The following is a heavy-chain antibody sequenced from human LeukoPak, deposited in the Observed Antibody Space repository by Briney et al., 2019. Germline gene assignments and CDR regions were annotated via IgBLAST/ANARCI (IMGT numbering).Heavy chain of an antibody. D-gene: IGHD2-8*01. CDR1: ALTFSDYY. Sequence: GGSLRLSCASSALTFSDYYMTWIRQAPGKGLEWVAYISNSGNIIYYVDSVKGRFTISRDNAKNSLYLQMNSLRAEDTAVYYCARGSHPPTNWGQGTLVTISS. V-gene: IGHV3-11*04. CDR2: ISNSGNII. J-gene: IGHJ4*02. CDR3: ARGSHPPTN.